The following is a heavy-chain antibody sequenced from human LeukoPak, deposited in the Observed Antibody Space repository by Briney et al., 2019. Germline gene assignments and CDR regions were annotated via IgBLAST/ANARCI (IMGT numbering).Heavy chain of an antibody. J-gene: IGHJ4*02. Sequence: PGGSLRLSCAASGFTFSSYSMNWVRQAPGKGLEWVAVISYDGSNKYYADSVKGRFTISRDNSKNALYLQMNSLNIEDTAVYYCSRSGAGRDYLDSWGQGTLVTVSS. CDR1: GFTFSSYS. CDR2: ISYDGSNK. V-gene: IGHV3-30*03. D-gene: IGHD3-10*01. CDR3: SRSGAGRDYLDS.